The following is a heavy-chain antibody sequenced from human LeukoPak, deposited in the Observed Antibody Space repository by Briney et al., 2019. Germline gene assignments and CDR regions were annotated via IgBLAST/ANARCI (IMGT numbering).Heavy chain of an antibody. CDR2: IYSGGST. Sequence: GGSLRLSCAASGFTVSGNYMSWVRQAPGKGLEWVSVIYSGGSTYYADSVKGRFTISRDNAKNSLYLQMNSLRDEDTAVYYCARDTLLYGNSPDAFDIWGQGTMVTVSS. D-gene: IGHD4-23*01. CDR3: ARDTLLYGNSPDAFDI. CDR1: GFTVSGNY. J-gene: IGHJ3*02. V-gene: IGHV3-66*01.